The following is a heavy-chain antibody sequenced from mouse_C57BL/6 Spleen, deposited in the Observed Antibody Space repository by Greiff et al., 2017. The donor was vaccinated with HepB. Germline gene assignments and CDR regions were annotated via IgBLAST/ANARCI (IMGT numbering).Heavy chain of an antibody. J-gene: IGHJ2*01. CDR1: GYTFTSYW. V-gene: IGHV1-55*01. CDR2: IYPGSGST. Sequence: QVQLQQSGAELVKPGASVKMSCKASGYTFTSYWITWVKQRPGQGLEWIGDIYPGSGSTNYNEKFKSKATLTVDTSSSTAYMQLSSLTSEDSAVYDLARGGHYYGSLYYFDYWGQGTTLTVSS. D-gene: IGHD1-1*01. CDR3: ARGGHYYGSLYYFDY.